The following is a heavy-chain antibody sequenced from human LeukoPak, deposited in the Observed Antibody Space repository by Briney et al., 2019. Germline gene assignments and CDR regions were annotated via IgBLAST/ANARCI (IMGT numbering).Heavy chain of an antibody. D-gene: IGHD4-17*01. Sequence: GGSLRLSCAASGFTFSRYAMSWVRQAPGKGPEWVSSISGSGGSTYYADSVEGRFTISRDNSKNTLYLQMNSLRAEDTAVYYCAKDELYGDYVAPIDYWGQGTLVTVSS. V-gene: IGHV3-23*01. CDR3: AKDELYGDYVAPIDY. J-gene: IGHJ4*02. CDR2: ISGSGGST. CDR1: GFTFSRYA.